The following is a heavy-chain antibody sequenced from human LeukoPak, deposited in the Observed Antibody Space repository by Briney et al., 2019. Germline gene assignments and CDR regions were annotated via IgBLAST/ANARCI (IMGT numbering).Heavy chain of an antibody. J-gene: IGHJ5*02. CDR1: GFTFSSYA. Sequence: GGSLRLSCAASGFTFSSYAMSWVRQAPGKGLEWVSAISGSGGSTYYADSVKGRFTISRDNSKNTLYLQMNSLRAEDTAVYYCAKDLTGGDTMVRGVIITLGWLDPWGQGTLVTVSS. CDR3: AKDLTGGDTMVRGVIITLGWLDP. CDR2: ISGSGGST. D-gene: IGHD3-10*01. V-gene: IGHV3-23*01.